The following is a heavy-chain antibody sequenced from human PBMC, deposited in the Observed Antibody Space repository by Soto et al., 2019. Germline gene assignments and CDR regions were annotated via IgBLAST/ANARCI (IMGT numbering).Heavy chain of an antibody. V-gene: IGHV1-18*04. CDR2: ISAYNGNT. Sequence: QVQLVQSGAEVKKPGASVKVSCKASGYTFTSYGISWVRQAPGQGLEWMGWISAYNGNTNYAQKLQGRVTMTTDTSRSTAYMELRSLRSDDTPVYYCARDFPSPDRHVASNDAFDIWGQGTMVTVSS. CDR1: GYTFTSYG. CDR3: ARDFPSPDRHVASNDAFDI. D-gene: IGHD3-10*02. J-gene: IGHJ3*02.